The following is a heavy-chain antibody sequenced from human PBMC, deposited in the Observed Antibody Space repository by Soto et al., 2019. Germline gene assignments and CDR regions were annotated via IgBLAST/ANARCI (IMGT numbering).Heavy chain of an antibody. J-gene: IGHJ4*02. D-gene: IGHD5-12*01. CDR2: IIPIFGTA. CDR3: ARMALATDNVDSFDY. CDR1: GGTFSSYA. Sequence: QVQLVQSGAEVKKPGSSVKVSCKASGGTFSSYAISWVRQAPGQGLEWMGGIIPIFGTANYAQKFPGRVTISADDSTSTVYMELSSMSAEDTAVYYCARMALATDNVDSFDYWGQGTLVTVSS. V-gene: IGHV1-69*12.